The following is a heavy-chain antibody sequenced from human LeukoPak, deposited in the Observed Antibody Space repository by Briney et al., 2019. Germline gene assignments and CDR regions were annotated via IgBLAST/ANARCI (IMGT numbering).Heavy chain of an antibody. CDR2: MNPNSGNT. CDR1: GYTFTSYD. V-gene: IGHV1-8*01. Sequence: GASVKVSCKASGYTFTSYDINWVRQATGQGLEWMGWMNPNSGNTHYDQKFQGRVTMTRNTSISTAYMELSSLRSEDTAVYHCATRGATGLAWGQGTLVTVSS. D-gene: IGHD5-12*01. CDR3: ATRGATGLA. J-gene: IGHJ4*02.